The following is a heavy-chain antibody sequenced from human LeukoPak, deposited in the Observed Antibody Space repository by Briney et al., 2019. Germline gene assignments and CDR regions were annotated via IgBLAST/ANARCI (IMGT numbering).Heavy chain of an antibody. D-gene: IGHD1-26*01. CDR3: AKDQWARGADDAFDI. Sequence: GGSLRLSCAASGFTFSDYYMSWIRQAPGKGLEWVSYISSSGSTIYYADSVKGRFTISRDNAKNSLYLQMNSLRAEDTAVYYCAKDQWARGADDAFDIWGQGTMVTVSS. CDR1: GFTFSDYY. V-gene: IGHV3-11*01. CDR2: ISSSGSTI. J-gene: IGHJ3*02.